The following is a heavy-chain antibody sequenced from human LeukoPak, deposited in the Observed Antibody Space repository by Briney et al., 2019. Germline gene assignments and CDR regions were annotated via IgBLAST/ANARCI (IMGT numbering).Heavy chain of an antibody. V-gene: IGHV4-59*01. CDR3: ARDLSVPWRKTEAGAFDI. D-gene: IGHD1-14*01. CDR2: IYYSGST. CDR1: GGSISSYY. J-gene: IGHJ3*02. Sequence: SETLSLTCTVSGGSISSYYWSWIRQPPGKGLEWIGYIYYSGSTNYNPSLKSRVTISVDTSKNQFSLKLSSVTAADTAVYYCARDLSVPWRKTEAGAFDIWGQGTMVTVSS.